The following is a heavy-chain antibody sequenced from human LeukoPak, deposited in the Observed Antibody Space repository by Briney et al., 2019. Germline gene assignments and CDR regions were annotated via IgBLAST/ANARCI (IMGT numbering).Heavy chain of an antibody. CDR1: GFVVSSNY. D-gene: IGHD6-13*01. V-gene: IGHV3-66*01. Sequence: GGSLRLSCAASGFVVSSNYMSWVRQAPRKGLDWVSIIYSGGSGGSTYYADSVKGRFTISRDNSKNTLYLQMNSLRVEDTAVYYCVREQQRGFSSGHDWYYDLWGRGTLVIVSS. J-gene: IGHJ2*01. CDR2: IYSGGSGGST. CDR3: VREQQRGFSSGHDWYYDL.